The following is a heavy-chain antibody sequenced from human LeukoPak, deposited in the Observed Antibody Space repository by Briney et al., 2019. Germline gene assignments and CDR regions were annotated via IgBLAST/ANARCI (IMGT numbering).Heavy chain of an antibody. V-gene: IGHV1-2*06. D-gene: IGHD3-3*02. CDR2: INPNSGGT. Sequence: GASVKVSCKASGYTFTGYYMHWVRQAPGQGLEWMGRINPNSGGTNYAQKFQGRVTMTRDTSISTAYMELSRLRSDDTAVYYCVNANAFQRYYFDYWGQGTLVTVSS. CDR3: VNANAFQRYYFDY. J-gene: IGHJ4*02. CDR1: GYTFTGYY.